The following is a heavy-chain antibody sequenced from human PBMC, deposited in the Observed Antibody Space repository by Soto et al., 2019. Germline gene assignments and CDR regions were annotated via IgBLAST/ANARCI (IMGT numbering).Heavy chain of an antibody. D-gene: IGHD1-1*01. J-gene: IGHJ3*02. CDR3: ARGGGPQVDRYAFDI. V-gene: IGHV3-30-3*01. CDR1: GFTFSSYA. CDR2: ISYDGSNK. Sequence: QVQLVESGGGVVQPGRSLRLSCAASGFTFSSYAMHWVRQAPGKGLEWVAVISYDGSNKYYADSVKGRFTISRDNSKNTLYLQMNSLRAEDTAVYYCARGGGPQVDRYAFDIWGQGTMVTVSS.